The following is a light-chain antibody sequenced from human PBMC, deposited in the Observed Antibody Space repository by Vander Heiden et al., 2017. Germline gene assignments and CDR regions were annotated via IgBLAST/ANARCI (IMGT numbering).Light chain of an antibody. CDR3: NSRDNSGNHLDVL. CDR1: SIRISY. CDR2: AKN. J-gene: IGLJ2*01. Sequence: SSELTQDPAVSVALGQTVRITCQGDSIRISYASWYQQKPGQAPVLVIYAKNNRPSGIPDRFSCSNSGNTASLTITGAQAEDEADYYCNSRDNSGNHLDVLFGGGTKLTGL. V-gene: IGLV3-19*01.